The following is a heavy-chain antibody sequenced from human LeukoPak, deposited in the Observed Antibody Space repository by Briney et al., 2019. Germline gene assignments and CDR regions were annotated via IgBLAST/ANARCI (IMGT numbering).Heavy chain of an antibody. Sequence: SETLSLTCTVSGYSISSGYYWGWIRPPPGKGLEWIGSIYHSGSTYYNPSLKSRVTISVDTSKNQFSLKLSSVTAADTAVYYCARGVGSLVATNPYYFDYWGQGTLVTVAS. V-gene: IGHV4-38-2*02. CDR3: ARGVGSLVATNPYYFDY. J-gene: IGHJ4*02. CDR2: IYHSGST. D-gene: IGHD5-12*01. CDR1: GYSISSGYY.